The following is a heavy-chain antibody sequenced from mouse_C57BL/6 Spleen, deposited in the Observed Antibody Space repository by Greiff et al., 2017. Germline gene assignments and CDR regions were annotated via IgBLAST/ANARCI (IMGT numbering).Heavy chain of an antibody. J-gene: IGHJ2*01. V-gene: IGHV7-3*01. CDR1: GFTFTDYY. D-gene: IGHD2-5*01. CDR2: IRNKANGYTT. Sequence: EVQRVESGGGLVQPGGSLSLSCAASGFTFTDYYMSWVRQPPGKALEWLGFIRNKANGYTTEYSASVKGRFTISRDNSQSILYLQMNALRAEDSATYYCARKGYSNYYFDYWGQGTTLTVSS. CDR3: ARKGYSNYYFDY.